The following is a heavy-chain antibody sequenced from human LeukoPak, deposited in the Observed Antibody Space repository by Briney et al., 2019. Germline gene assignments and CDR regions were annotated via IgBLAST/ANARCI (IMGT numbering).Heavy chain of an antibody. CDR1: GFTFSSYS. CDR3: ARGGFLEWLSRLYYYYYYMDV. V-gene: IGHV3-21*01. D-gene: IGHD3-3*01. Sequence: PGGSLRLSCAASGFTFSSYSMNWVRQAPGKGLEWVSSISSSSSYIYYADSVKGRFTISRDNAKNSLYLQMNSLRAEDTAVYYCARGGFLEWLSRLYYYYYYMDVWGKGTTVTVSS. J-gene: IGHJ6*03. CDR2: ISSSSSYI.